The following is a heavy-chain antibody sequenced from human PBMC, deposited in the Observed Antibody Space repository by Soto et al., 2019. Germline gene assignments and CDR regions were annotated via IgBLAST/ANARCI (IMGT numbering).Heavy chain of an antibody. Sequence: GASVKVSCKASGGTFSSYAISWVRQAPGQGLEWMGGIIPIFGTANYAQKFQGRVTITADESTSTAYMELSSLRSEDTAVYYCAAQYCGGDCYSSPSYYYGMDVWGQGTTVTVSS. CDR2: IIPIFGTA. J-gene: IGHJ6*02. V-gene: IGHV1-69*13. CDR3: AAQYCGGDCYSSPSYYYGMDV. D-gene: IGHD2-21*02. CDR1: GGTFSSYA.